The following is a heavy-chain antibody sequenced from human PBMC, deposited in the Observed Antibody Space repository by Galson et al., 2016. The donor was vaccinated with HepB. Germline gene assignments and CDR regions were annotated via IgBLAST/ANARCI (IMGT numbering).Heavy chain of an antibody. J-gene: IGHJ5*02. CDR1: GGSFSGYY. CDR2: INLSGST. Sequence: ETLSLTCAVYGGSFSGYYWSCIRQPPGKGLEWIGEINLSGSTKSNPSLRSRVTILVDTSKNRLSLRLSSVTAADTAVYYCARDPRGITARLRGDHTGGFDPWGQGTLVTVSS. D-gene: IGHD6-6*01. CDR3: ARDPRGITARLRGDHTGGFDP. V-gene: IGHV4-34*01.